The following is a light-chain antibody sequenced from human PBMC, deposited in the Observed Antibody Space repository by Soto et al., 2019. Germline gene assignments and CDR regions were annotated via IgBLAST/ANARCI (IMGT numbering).Light chain of an antibody. CDR3: SSYTSNSTLV. Sequence: QSALTQPASVSGSPGQSITISCTGTSSDVGAYNYVSWYQQHPDKAPKLMIFEVSDRPSGVSNRFSGSNSGNTASLTISGLQAEEEADYFCSSYTSNSTLVFGGGTKLTVL. V-gene: IGLV2-14*01. J-gene: IGLJ3*02. CDR1: SSDVGAYNY. CDR2: EVS.